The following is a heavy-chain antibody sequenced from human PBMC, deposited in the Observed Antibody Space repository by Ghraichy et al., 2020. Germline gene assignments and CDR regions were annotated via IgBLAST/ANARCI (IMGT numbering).Heavy chain of an antibody. CDR1: GFTFSSYW. J-gene: IGHJ4*02. CDR3: ARDAVISSGGSDC. V-gene: IGHV3-7*03. CDR2: LNQDGSGK. Sequence: GGSLRLSCAASGFTFSSYWMSWVRQAPGKGLEWVANLNQDGSGKYYVDSVKGRFTISRDNAKNSLYLQMISLRAEDTAVYYCARDAVISSGGSDCWGQGTLVTVSS. D-gene: IGHD2-15*01.